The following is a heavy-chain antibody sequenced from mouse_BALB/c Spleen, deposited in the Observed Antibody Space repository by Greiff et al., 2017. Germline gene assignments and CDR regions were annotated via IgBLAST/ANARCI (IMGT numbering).Heavy chain of an antibody. CDR2: ISYSGST. CDR3: AVYYGSSYAMDY. D-gene: IGHD1-1*01. CDR1: GYSITSDYA. J-gene: IGHJ4*01. V-gene: IGHV3-2*02. Sequence: EVHLVESGPGLVKPSQSLSLTCTVTGYSITSDYAWNWIRQFPGNKLEWMGYISYSGSTSYNPSLKSRISITRDTSKNQFFLQLNSVTTEDTATYYCAVYYGSSYAMDYWGQGTSVTVSS.